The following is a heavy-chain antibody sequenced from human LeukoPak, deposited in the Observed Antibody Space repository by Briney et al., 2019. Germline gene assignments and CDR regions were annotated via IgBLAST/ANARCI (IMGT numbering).Heavy chain of an antibody. CDR1: GGSIGSYY. CDR3: ARDPGYYDSSGYFGY. V-gene: IGHV4-59*01. CDR2: IYYSGST. Sequence: PSETLSLTCTVSGGSIGSYYWSWIRQPPGKGLEWIGYIYYSGSTNYNPSLKSRVTISVDTSKNQFSLKLSSVTAADTAVYYCARDPGYYDSSGYFGYWGQGTLVTVSS. D-gene: IGHD3-22*01. J-gene: IGHJ4*02.